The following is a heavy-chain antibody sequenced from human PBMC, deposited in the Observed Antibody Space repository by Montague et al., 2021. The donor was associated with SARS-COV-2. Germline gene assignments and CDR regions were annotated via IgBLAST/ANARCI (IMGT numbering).Heavy chain of an antibody. CDR1: GGSISSSNW. J-gene: IGHJ4*02. D-gene: IGHD3-10*01. CDR3: ASRGAGWFGSNPERFDY. Sequence: SETLSLTCAVSGGSISSSNWWSWVRQPPAKGLEWIGEIYHSGSTXXNPXXXSRVTISVDKSKNQFSLKLSSVTAADTAVYYCASRGAGWFGSNPERFDYWGQGTLVTVSS. V-gene: IGHV4-4*02. CDR2: IYHSGST.